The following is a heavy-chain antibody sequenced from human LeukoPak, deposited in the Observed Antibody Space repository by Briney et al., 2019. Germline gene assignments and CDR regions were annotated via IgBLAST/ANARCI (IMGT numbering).Heavy chain of an antibody. D-gene: IGHD4-17*01. CDR3: ARVPHYGDYVHYYFDY. Sequence: GGSLRLSCVVSGFTVSTNYMNWVRQAPGKGLEWVSSISRSSIYIYYADSVMGRFTISRDNAKNSLYLQMNSLRAEDTAVYYCARVPHYGDYVHYYFDYWGQGTLVTVSS. J-gene: IGHJ4*02. V-gene: IGHV3-21*01. CDR2: ISRSSIYI. CDR1: GFTVSTNY.